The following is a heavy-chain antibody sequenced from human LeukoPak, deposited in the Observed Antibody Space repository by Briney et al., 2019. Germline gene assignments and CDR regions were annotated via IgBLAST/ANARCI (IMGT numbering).Heavy chain of an antibody. CDR1: GCTFSSYG. V-gene: IGHV3-30*18. CDR2: ISHDGSNK. Sequence: GSSLRLSCAASGCTFSSYGMHWVRQAPGKGLEWMSVISHDGSNKYYADSVKGRVTISADNSKNTLYLEMNSMRAEDKAVYYCAKGWGRAADTRYYYYGMDVWGKGTTVTVSS. CDR3: AKGWGRAADTRYYYYGMDV. J-gene: IGHJ6*04. D-gene: IGHD3-16*01.